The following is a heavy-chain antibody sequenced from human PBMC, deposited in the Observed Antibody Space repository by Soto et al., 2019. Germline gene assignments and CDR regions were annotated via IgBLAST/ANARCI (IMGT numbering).Heavy chain of an antibody. CDR3: ARAIYGSGSL. V-gene: IGHV3-7*03. D-gene: IGHD3-10*01. CDR2: VKQDGSEI. J-gene: IGHJ4*02. CDR1: GFTLSSYW. Sequence: GGSLRLSCVASGFTLSSYWMTWVRQAPGKGLEWVANVKQDGSEIHYVDSVKGRFTISRDNTKNSLYLQMNSLRAEDTAVYYCARAIYGSGSLWGQGTLVTVSS.